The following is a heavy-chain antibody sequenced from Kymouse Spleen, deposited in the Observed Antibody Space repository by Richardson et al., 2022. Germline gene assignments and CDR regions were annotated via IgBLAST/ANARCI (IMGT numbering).Heavy chain of an antibody. Sequence: EVQLVESGGGLVKPGGSLRLSCAASGFTFSNAWMSWVRQAPGKGLEWVGRIKSKTDGGTTDYAAPVKGRFTISRDDSKNTLYLQMNSLKTEDTAVYYCTTGDSSGYSRLDYWGQGTLVTVSS. V-gene: IGHV3-15*01. CDR3: TTGDSSGYSRLDY. CDR1: GFTFSNAW. D-gene: IGHD3-22*01. J-gene: IGHJ4*02. CDR2: IKSKTDGGTT.